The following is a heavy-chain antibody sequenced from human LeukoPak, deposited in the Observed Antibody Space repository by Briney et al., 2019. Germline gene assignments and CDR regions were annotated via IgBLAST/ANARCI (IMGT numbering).Heavy chain of an antibody. CDR2: IYYSGST. D-gene: IGHD6-19*01. CDR1: GGSISSGGYY. CDR3: ARGAVGSGWYFDC. V-gene: IGHV4-31*03. J-gene: IGHJ4*02. Sequence: SETLSLTCTVSGGSISSGGYYWSWIRQHPGKGLEWIGYIYYSGSTYYNPSLKSRVTISVDASKNQFSLKLSSVTAADTAVYYCARGAVGSGWYFDCWGQGTLVTVSS.